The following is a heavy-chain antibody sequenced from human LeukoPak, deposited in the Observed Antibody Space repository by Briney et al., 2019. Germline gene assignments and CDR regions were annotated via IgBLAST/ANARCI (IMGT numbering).Heavy chain of an antibody. CDR3: ARGPAYSSGWPTFDY. Sequence: SETLSLTCTVSGGSISSSSYYWGWIRQPPGKGLEWIGSIYYSGSTYYNPSLKSRVTISVDTSKNQFSLKLSSVTAADTAVYYCARGPAYSSGWPTFDYWGQGTLVTVSS. D-gene: IGHD6-19*01. CDR2: IYYSGST. J-gene: IGHJ4*02. CDR1: GGSISSSSYY. V-gene: IGHV4-39*01.